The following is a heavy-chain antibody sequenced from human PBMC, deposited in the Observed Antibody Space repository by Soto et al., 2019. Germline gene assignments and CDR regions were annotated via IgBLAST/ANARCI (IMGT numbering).Heavy chain of an antibody. V-gene: IGHV3-23*01. J-gene: IGHJ6*02. CDR3: ASALIRCTAYGLDV. Sequence: EVQVLESGGGLEQPGGSLRLSCAASGFTFSTYAMNWVRQAPGKGLEWVSTIIGSGKNTYYADSVKGRFTISRDNSRNTLYLPMDSLRGEDTALYYCASALIRCTAYGLDVWGQGTTVTVSS. CDR2: IIGSGKNT. CDR1: GFTFSTYA.